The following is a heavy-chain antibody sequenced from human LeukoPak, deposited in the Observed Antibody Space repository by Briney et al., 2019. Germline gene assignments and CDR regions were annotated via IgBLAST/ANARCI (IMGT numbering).Heavy chain of an antibody. V-gene: IGHV4-34*01. CDR3: ARGEPGGRDY. Sequence: SETLSLTCAVYGGSFSTYYWNWIRQPPGKGLEWIGEINHSGITSYNPSLKSRVIISVDTSKKQSSLRLTSVTAADTAVYYCARGEPGGRDYWGQGTLVTVSS. J-gene: IGHJ4*02. CDR2: INHSGIT. CDR1: GGSFSTYY. D-gene: IGHD3-10*01.